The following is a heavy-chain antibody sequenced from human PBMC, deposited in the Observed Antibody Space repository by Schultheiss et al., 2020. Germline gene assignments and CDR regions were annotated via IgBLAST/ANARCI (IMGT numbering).Heavy chain of an antibody. CDR2: IYYSGST. CDR3: ATRRVFVSITTRRGSAFES. V-gene: IGHV4-38-2*01. J-gene: IGHJ4*02. CDR1: GYSISSGYY. D-gene: IGHD6-6*01. Sequence: SETLSLTCAVSGYSISSGYYWGWIRQPPGKGLEWIGYIYYSGSTNYNPSLKSRVTISVDTSKNQFSLKLSSVTAADTAVYYCATRRVFVSITTRRGSAFESWGKGNLVNGYS.